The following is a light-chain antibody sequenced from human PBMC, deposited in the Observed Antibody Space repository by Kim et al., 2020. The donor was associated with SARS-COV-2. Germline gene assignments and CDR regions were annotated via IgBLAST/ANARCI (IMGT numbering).Light chain of an antibody. CDR1: QSLSSNS. CDR2: TAS. CDR3: QKYDSAPWT. Sequence: SSGERATLSCRASQSLSSNSLAWYQQKPGQAPRLLIYTASSRATGIPDRFSGSGSGTDFTLTISRLEPEDVATYYCQKYDSAPWTFGPGTKVDIK. V-gene: IGKV3-20*01. J-gene: IGKJ1*01.